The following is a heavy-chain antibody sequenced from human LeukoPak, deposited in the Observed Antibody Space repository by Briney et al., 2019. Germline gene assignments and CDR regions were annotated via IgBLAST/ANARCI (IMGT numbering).Heavy chain of an antibody. V-gene: IGHV4-4*07. D-gene: IGHD1-26*01. CDR3: ARQGGLGAPASGSLEAFDC. CDR2: FYGRWSI. CDR1: GGSISTYY. J-gene: IGHJ4*02. Sequence: SETLSLTCTVSGGSISTYYGMWLRRPAGKGLEGIGCFYGRWSIDYNPSLKRRITIPVDKSENQFSLKLTTVTAADTPVYYCARQGGLGAPASGSLEAFDCWGQGTLVTVSS.